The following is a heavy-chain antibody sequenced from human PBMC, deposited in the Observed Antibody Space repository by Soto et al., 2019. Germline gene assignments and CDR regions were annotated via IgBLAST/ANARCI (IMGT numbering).Heavy chain of an antibody. Sequence: SETLSLTCTVSGGSISSGGYYWSWIRQHPGKGLEWIGYIYYSGSTYYNPSLKSRVTISVDTSKNQFSLKLSSVTAADTAVYYCARSRGDSSSWSNAFDIWGQGTMVTV. CDR2: IYYSGST. CDR3: ARSRGDSSSWSNAFDI. CDR1: GGSISSGGYY. V-gene: IGHV4-31*03. D-gene: IGHD6-13*01. J-gene: IGHJ3*02.